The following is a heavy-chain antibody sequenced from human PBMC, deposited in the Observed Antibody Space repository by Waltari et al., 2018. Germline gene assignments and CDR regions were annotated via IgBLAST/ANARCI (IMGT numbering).Heavy chain of an antibody. CDR1: GFTFSSFG. J-gene: IGHJ4*02. CDR3: ARDGAGDIDLDN. CDR2: VSYSGTNR. Sequence: QVQLVESGGGVVQPGRSLRLSCAASGFTFSSFGMHWVRQAPGKGLAWVAVVSYSGTNRNYADSVKGRFTISRDNAKNTFYLQMNSLRVEDTAVYYCARDGAGDIDLDNWGQGTLVTVSS. D-gene: IGHD6-13*01. V-gene: IGHV3-30*03.